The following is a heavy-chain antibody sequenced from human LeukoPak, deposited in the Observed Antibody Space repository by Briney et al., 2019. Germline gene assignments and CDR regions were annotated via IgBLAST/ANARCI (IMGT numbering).Heavy chain of an antibody. V-gene: IGHV3-33*08. J-gene: IGHJ4*02. CDR1: GFTFSSYS. CDR3: VRDPSGSGFAFDS. CDR2: IWFDGSNK. D-gene: IGHD1-1*01. Sequence: GGSLRLSCAASGFTFSSYSMNWVRQAPGKGLEWVAFIWFDGSNKHYADSVKGRFTISRDNSEDTLYLQMNSLRAEDTAVYYCVRDPSGSGFAFDSWGQGALVTVSS.